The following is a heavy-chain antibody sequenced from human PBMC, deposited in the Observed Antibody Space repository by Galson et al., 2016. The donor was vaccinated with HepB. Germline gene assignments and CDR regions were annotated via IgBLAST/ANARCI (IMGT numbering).Heavy chain of an antibody. J-gene: IGHJ6*02. V-gene: IGHV3-30*18. CDR1: GFIFRTYG. D-gene: IGHD2-2*01. Sequence: LRLSCAASGFIFRTYGMHWVRQAPGKGLEWVAIISYDGFSKYYADSVKGRFTISRENSKHTLYLQMNSLRTEDTAVYSCAKSKDQESVVVLSPRNYALDVWGQGTTVAVSS. CDR3: AKSKDQESVVVLSPRNYALDV. CDR2: ISYDGFSK.